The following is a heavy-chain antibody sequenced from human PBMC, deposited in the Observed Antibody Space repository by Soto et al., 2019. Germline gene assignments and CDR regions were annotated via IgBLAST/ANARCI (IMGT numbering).Heavy chain of an antibody. CDR1: GYSFTSYW. CDR3: ARIYGDYWGVRDYYYYYGMDV. CDR2: IDPSDSYT. V-gene: IGHV5-10-1*01. Sequence: GESLKISCKGSGYSFTSYWISWVRQMPGKGLEWMGRIDPSDSYTNYSPSFQGHVTISADKSISTAYLQWSSLKASDTAMYYCARIYGDYWGVRDYYYYYGMDVWGQGTTVTVSS. J-gene: IGHJ6*02. D-gene: IGHD4-17*01.